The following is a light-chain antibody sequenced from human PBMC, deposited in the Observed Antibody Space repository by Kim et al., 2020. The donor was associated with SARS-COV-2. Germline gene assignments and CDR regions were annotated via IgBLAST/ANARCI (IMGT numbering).Light chain of an antibody. V-gene: IGKV1-5*03. CDR2: LAS. CDR1: EAIETW. J-gene: IGKJ2*01. CDR3: QHYSRFPYT. Sequence: SASVVGGVTTTCRPSEAIETWLAWYQQKPAKDPSLLIYLASTLVNGVPSRFSGSGSGTEFSLTINGLQPDDFATYYCQHYSRFPYTFGQGTKLEI.